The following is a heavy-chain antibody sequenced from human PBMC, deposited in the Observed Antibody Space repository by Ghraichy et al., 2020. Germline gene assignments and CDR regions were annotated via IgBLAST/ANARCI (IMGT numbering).Heavy chain of an antibody. CDR1: GGTFSDYQ. CDR3: ARATIRDGIDV. CDR2: INHSGST. J-gene: IGHJ6*02. V-gene: IGHV4-34*01. Sequence: SETPSLTCAVYGGTFSDYQWTWIRQPPGEGLEWIGDINHSGSTNYNVSLKSRVIISLDTSKNQFSLKLRSVTAADTAVYYCARATIRDGIDVWGQGTTVTVSS. D-gene: IGHD5-24*01.